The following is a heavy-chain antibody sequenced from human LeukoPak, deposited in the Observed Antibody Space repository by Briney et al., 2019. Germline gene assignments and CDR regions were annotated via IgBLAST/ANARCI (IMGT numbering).Heavy chain of an antibody. CDR1: GGSFSGYY. Sequence: SETLSLTCAVSGGSFSGYYWSWIRQPPGKGLEWIGEINHSGSTNYNPSLKSRVTISVDTSKNQFSLKLSSVTAADTAVYYCARPYYYYYYMDVWGKGTTVTVSS. CDR3: ARPYYYYYYMDV. J-gene: IGHJ6*03. V-gene: IGHV4-34*01. CDR2: INHSGST.